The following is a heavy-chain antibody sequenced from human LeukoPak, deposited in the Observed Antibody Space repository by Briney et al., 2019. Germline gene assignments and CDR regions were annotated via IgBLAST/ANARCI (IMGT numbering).Heavy chain of an antibody. CDR3: ARDLYL. J-gene: IGHJ5*02. V-gene: IGHV4-39*07. CDR1: GGSISSSSYY. CDR2: IYYSGSS. Sequence: SETLSLTCTVSGGSISSSSYYWGWIRQPPGKGLEWIGSIYYSGSSNYNPSLKSRVTISVDTSKNQFSLKLSSVTAADTAVYYCARDLYLWGQGTLVTVFS. D-gene: IGHD2/OR15-2a*01.